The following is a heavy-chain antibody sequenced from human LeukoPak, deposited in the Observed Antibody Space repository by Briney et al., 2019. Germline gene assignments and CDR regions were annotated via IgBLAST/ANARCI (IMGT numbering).Heavy chain of an antibody. V-gene: IGHV4-30-2*01. D-gene: IGHD1-7*01. CDR2: IYHSGST. CDR3: ARDYDGTTPGWFDP. Sequence: SQTLSLTCTVSGGSISSGGYYWSWIRQPPGKGLEWIGYIYHSGSTYYNPSLKSRVTISVDRSKNQFSLKLSSVTAADTAVYYCARDYDGTTPGWFDPWGQGTLVTVSP. CDR1: GGSISSGGYY. J-gene: IGHJ5*02.